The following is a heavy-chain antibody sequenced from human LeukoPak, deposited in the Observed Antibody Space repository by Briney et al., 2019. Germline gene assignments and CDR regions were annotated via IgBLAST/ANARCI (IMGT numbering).Heavy chain of an antibody. CDR1: GFTFSSYG. CDR2: ISYDGSNK. J-gene: IGHJ6*02. CDR3: AKDSPPPGIAAAGRVYYGMDV. Sequence: GGSLRLSCAASGFTFSSYGMHWVRQAPGKGLEWVAVISYDGSNKYYADSVKGRFTISRDNSKNTLYLQMNSLRAGDTAVYYCAKDSPPPGIAAAGRVYYGMDVWGQGTTVTVSS. V-gene: IGHV3-30*18. D-gene: IGHD6-13*01.